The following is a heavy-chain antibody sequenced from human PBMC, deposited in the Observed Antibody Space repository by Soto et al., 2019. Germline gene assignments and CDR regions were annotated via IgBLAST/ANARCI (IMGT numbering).Heavy chain of an antibody. CDR1: GFTFTDYA. Sequence: HPGGSLRLSCVVTGFTFTDYAIHWVRQAPGKGLEWVAVFSSGGGRLYIADSVKARFTISRDDSRNTLYLQVNNLRPEDTAVYYCARDRSGYTYHYYYCMDVSGQGTTVTVSS. D-gene: IGHD3-16*02. CDR2: FSSGGGRL. J-gene: IGHJ6*02. CDR3: ARDRSGYTYHYYYCMDV. V-gene: IGHV3-30-3*01.